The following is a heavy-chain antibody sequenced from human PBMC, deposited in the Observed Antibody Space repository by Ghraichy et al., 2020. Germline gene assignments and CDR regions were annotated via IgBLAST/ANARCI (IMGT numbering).Heavy chain of an antibody. CDR2: FDPEDGET. J-gene: IGHJ4*02. CDR3: ATDPSNQYCSSTSCYHPD. Sequence: ASVKVSCKVSGYTLTELSMHWVRQAPGKGLEWMGGFDPEDGETIYAQKFQGRVTMTEDTSTDTAYMELSSLRSEDTAVYYCATDPSNQYCSSTSCYHPDWGQGTLVTVSS. V-gene: IGHV1-24*01. CDR1: GYTLTELS. D-gene: IGHD2-2*01.